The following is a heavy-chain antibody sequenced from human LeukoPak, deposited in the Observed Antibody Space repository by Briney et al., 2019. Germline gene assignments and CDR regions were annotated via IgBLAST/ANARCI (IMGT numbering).Heavy chain of an antibody. Sequence: ASVKVSCKASGYTFTNYGISWVRQAPGQGLDWMGWISAYNGNKVYAQELQGRVTMATDTSTSTAYMELRSLRSDDTAVYYCARDRWSSSSSEGALDIWGQGTMVTVSS. D-gene: IGHD6-6*01. J-gene: IGHJ3*02. CDR1: GYTFTNYG. V-gene: IGHV1-18*01. CDR2: ISAYNGNK. CDR3: ARDRWSSSSSEGALDI.